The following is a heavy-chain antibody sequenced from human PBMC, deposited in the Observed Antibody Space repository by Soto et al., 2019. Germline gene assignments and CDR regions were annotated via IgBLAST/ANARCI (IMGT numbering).Heavy chain of an antibody. D-gene: IGHD6-19*01. V-gene: IGHV3-21*01. CDR2: VSSSSTYI. J-gene: IGHJ4*02. Sequence: GGSLRLSCAASGFTFSSHWMHWVRQAPGKGLEWVSSVSSSSTYIYYADSVKGRFTISRDNAKNSLYLQMNSLRAEDTAVYYCARDDPYSSCWPDYWGQGTLVTVSS. CDR3: ARDDPYSSCWPDY. CDR1: GFTFSSHW.